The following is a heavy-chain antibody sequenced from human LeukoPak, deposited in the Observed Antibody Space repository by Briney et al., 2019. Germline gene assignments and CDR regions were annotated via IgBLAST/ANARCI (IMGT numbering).Heavy chain of an antibody. CDR3: AGLTAILTF. J-gene: IGHJ4*02. CDR2: ISSSGSTM. Sequence: PGGSLRLSCAASGFTFSSYEMNWVRQAPGKGLEWVSYISSSGSTMYYADSVKGRFTISRDNAKNSLYLQMNSLRAEDTAVYYCAGLTAILTFWGQGTLVTVSS. D-gene: IGHD5-18*01. V-gene: IGHV3-48*03. CDR1: GFTFSSYE.